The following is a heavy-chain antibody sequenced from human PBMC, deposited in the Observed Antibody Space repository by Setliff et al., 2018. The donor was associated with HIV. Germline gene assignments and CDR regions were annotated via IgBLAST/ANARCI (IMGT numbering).Heavy chain of an antibody. V-gene: IGHV5-51*01. Sequence: GESLKISCKGSGNSFTKFWIGWVRQMPGKGLEWMGIIYIGDSDTRYSPSFQGQVTISADMSITTAYLQWNTLKASDTAMYYCARLLNGYNSYDYYYMDVWGKGTTVTVS. J-gene: IGHJ6*03. CDR2: IYIGDSDT. D-gene: IGHD5-12*01. CDR3: ARLLNGYNSYDYYYMDV. CDR1: GNSFTKFW.